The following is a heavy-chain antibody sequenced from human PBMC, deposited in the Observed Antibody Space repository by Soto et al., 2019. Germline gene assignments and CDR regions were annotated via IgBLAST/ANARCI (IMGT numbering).Heavy chain of an antibody. V-gene: IGHV1-69*13. CDR3: ARDRRGGHYCSSTSCVVDYYYYGMDV. CDR2: NIPIFGTA. D-gene: IGHD2-2*01. J-gene: IGHJ6*02. Sequence: SVKVSCKASGGTFSSYAISWVRQAPGQGLEWMGGNIPIFGTADYAQKFQGRVTITADESTSTAYMELSSLRSEDTAVYYCARDRRGGHYCSSTSCVVDYYYYGMDVWGQGTTVTVSS. CDR1: GGTFSSYA.